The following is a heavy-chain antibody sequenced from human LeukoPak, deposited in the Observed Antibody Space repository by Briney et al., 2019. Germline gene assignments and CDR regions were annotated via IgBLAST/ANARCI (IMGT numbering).Heavy chain of an antibody. Sequence: GGSLRLSCAASGFTFITYSMNWVRQAPGKGLEWVSSISSSSSYIYYADSVRGRFTISRDNPKNSLYPQMNSLRAEDTAVYYCARSYGSGSYYRNWFDPWGQGTLVTVSS. D-gene: IGHD3-10*01. CDR1: GFTFITYS. J-gene: IGHJ5*02. V-gene: IGHV3-21*01. CDR2: ISSSSSYI. CDR3: ARSYGSGSYYRNWFDP.